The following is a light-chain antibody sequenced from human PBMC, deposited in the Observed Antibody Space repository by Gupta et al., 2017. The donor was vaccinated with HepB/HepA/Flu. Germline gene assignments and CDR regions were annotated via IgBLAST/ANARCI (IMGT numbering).Light chain of an antibody. J-gene: IGKJ1*01. CDR3: GQGKQFPST. Sequence: DIVMTQSPLSSPVTLGKSASISCRSSQSRVHRDGNSSISWIHQRPGQPPRLLTYRGCNRVSGVPDRFSGSGNETDFTRKISRAEAEDVGVYSCGQGKQFPSTSGQGTKVEIK. CDR1: QSRVHRDGNSS. V-gene: IGKV2D-24*01. CDR2: RGC.